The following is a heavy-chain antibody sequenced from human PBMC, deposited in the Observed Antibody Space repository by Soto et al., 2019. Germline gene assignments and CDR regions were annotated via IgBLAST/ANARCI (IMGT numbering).Heavy chain of an antibody. V-gene: IGHV3-53*01. CDR3: AAHPGGGGY. D-gene: IGHD3-10*01. J-gene: IGHJ4*02. CDR1: GFTVSNNY. CDR2: IYSGGYT. Sequence: EVQLVESGGGLIQPGGSLRLSCAVSGFTVSNNYMSWVRQAPGKGLEGVSVIYSGGYTAYGDSVKGRFTISRDNSKNTLYLQMKTLRPAPRALYSWAAHPGGGGYWGQGTLVTVSS.